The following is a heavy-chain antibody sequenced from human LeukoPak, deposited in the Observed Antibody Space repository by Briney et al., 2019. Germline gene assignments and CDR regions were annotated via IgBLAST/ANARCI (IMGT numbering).Heavy chain of an antibody. CDR2: IHPADSDT. CDR3: ARQFSYCGGDCYSISFDY. V-gene: IGHV5-51*01. D-gene: IGHD2-21*02. J-gene: IGHJ4*02. CDR1: GYSFTSYW. Sequence: GESLKISCKGSGYSFTSYWIGWVRQMPGKGLEWMGIIHPADSDTRYSPSFQGQVTISADKSISTAYLQWSSLKASDTAMYYCARQFSYCGGDCYSISFDYWGQGTLVTVS.